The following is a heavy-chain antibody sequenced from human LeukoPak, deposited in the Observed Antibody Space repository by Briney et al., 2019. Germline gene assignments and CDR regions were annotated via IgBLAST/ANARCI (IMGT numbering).Heavy chain of an antibody. D-gene: IGHD2-2*01. J-gene: IGHJ4*02. CDR2: ISCSGGST. Sequence: GSLRLSCAASGFTFSSYAMSWVRQAPGKGLEWVSAISCSGGSTYHADSVKGRFTISRDNSKNTLYLQMNSLRAEDTAVYYCAKDPDFYCSSTSCYSLYFDYWGQGILVTVSS. V-gene: IGHV3-23*01. CDR3: AKDPDFYCSSTSCYSLYFDY. CDR1: GFTFSSYA.